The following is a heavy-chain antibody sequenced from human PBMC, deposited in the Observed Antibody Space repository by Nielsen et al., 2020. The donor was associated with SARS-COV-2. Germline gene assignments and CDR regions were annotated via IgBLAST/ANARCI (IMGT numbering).Heavy chain of an antibody. CDR1: GFTFSSYA. CDR2: IWYDGSNK. V-gene: IGHV3-33*08. D-gene: IGHD2-21*01. CDR3: ARDPRLFGSYYGMDV. J-gene: IGHJ6*02. Sequence: GESLKISCAASGFTFSSYAMSSVRQAPGKGLEWVAVIWYDGSNKYYADSVKGRFTISRDNSKNTLYLQMNSLRAEDTAVYYCARDPRLFGSYYGMDVWGQGTTVTVSS.